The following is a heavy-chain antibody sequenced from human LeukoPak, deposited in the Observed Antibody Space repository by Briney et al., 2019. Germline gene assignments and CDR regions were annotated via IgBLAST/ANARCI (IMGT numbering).Heavy chain of an antibody. Sequence: HSGGSLRLSGAPSGFTFSSYWMHWVRQAPGKGLEWVSAISGSGGSTYYADSVKGRFTISRDNSKNTLYLQMNSLRAEDTAVYYCAKDDGVTMIVVVKTPWFDPWGQGTLVTVSS. CDR1: GFTFSSYW. V-gene: IGHV3-23*01. CDR3: AKDDGVTMIVVVKTPWFDP. D-gene: IGHD3-22*01. CDR2: ISGSGGST. J-gene: IGHJ5*02.